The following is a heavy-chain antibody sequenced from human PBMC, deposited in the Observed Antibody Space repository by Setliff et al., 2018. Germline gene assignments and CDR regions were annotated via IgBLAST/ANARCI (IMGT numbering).Heavy chain of an antibody. V-gene: IGHV4-39*01. D-gene: IGHD1-1*01. CDR2: IYYSGNN. CDR3: ATTGTYRYFDY. CDR1: GGSINSSTYNSRSYY. J-gene: IGHJ4*02. Sequence: SETLSLTCTVSGGSINSSTYNSRSYYWGWIRQPPGKGLEWIGRIYYSGNNYYNATLKSRLTISVDPSKNQFSLKLRSVTAADTAVYYCATTGTYRYFDYWGQGILVTVSS.